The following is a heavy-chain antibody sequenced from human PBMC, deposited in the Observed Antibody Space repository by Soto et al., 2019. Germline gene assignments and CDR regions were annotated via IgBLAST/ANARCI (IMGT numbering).Heavy chain of an antibody. D-gene: IGHD2-15*01. CDR3: AKVQRGGYCSGGSCYSLYFDY. J-gene: IGHJ4*02. CDR2: ISYDGSNK. Sequence: GGSLRLSCAASGFTFSSYGMHWVRQAPGKGLEWVAVISYDGSNKYYADSVKGRFTISRDNSKNTLYLQMNSLRAEDTAVYYCAKVQRGGYCSGGSCYSLYFDYWGQGTLVTVSS. V-gene: IGHV3-30*18. CDR1: GFTFSSYG.